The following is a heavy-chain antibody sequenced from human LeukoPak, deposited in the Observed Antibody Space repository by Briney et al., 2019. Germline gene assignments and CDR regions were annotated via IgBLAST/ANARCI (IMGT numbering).Heavy chain of an antibody. CDR3: ARYYDSSGPHGLDY. V-gene: IGHV4-34*01. J-gene: IGHJ4*02. D-gene: IGHD3-22*01. CDR2: INHSGST. CDR1: GGSFSGYY. Sequence: SETLSLTCAVYGGSFSGYYWSWIRQPPGKGLEWIGEINHSGSTNYNPSLKSRVTISVDTSKNQFSLKLSSVTAVDTAVYYCARYYDSSGPHGLDYWGQGTLVTVSS.